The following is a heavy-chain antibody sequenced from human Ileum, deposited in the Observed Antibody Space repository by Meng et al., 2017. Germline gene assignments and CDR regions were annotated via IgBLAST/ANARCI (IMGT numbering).Heavy chain of an antibody. Sequence: VPRQAPGTGLLAPSQTLSLTCTVSGCSITSGDYSWTWIRQPAGKGLEWIGRIYTSGSTNYNPSLKSRVTISVDASKNQFSLKLSSVTAADTAVYYCARGITEPGNPWFDPWGQGTLVTVSS. D-gene: IGHD4-23*01. CDR3: ARGITEPGNPWFDP. V-gene: IGHV4-61*02. CDR1: GCSITSGDYS. J-gene: IGHJ5*02. CDR2: IYTSGST.